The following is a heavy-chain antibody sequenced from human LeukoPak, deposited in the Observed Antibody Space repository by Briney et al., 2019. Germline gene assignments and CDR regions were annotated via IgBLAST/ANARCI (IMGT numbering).Heavy chain of an antibody. J-gene: IGHJ4*02. CDR3: ARDFYLYSSGWYEDY. Sequence: GGSLRLSCAASGFTVSSNYMSWVRQAPGKGLEWVSVIYSGGSTYYADSVKGRFTISRDNSKNTLYLQMNSLRAEDTAVYYCARDFYLYSSGWYEDYWGQGTLVTVSS. CDR1: GFTVSSNY. D-gene: IGHD6-19*01. V-gene: IGHV3-53*01. CDR2: IYSGGST.